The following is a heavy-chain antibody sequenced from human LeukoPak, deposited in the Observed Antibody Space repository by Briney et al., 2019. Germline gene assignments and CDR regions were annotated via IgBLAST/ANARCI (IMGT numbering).Heavy chain of an antibody. Sequence: PSETLSLTCTVSGYSISSGYHWAWIRQPPGKGLEWIGSISPSGSSYYTPSLKSRVTISVDTSKNEFSLKVSSVTAADTAVYYCARSYDSSGYQVNWGQGTLVTVSS. V-gene: IGHV4-38-2*02. CDR2: ISPSGSS. CDR1: GYSISSGYH. D-gene: IGHD3-22*01. CDR3: ARSYDSSGYQVN. J-gene: IGHJ4*02.